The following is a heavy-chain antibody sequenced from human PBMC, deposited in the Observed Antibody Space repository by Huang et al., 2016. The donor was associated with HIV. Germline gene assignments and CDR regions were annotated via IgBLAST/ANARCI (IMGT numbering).Heavy chain of an antibody. Sequence: QVQLVQSGAEVRKPGASVKVSCKTSGYRFVDYYIHWVRQAPGQGLGCSGGMNPNTGDAFYAEKFRGRGGRTRDTAMRTVYMEVNSLQFDDGATYVCATDGGGGCDGGSCFPHWGQGTLVGVSS. V-gene: IGHV1-2*02. CDR2: MNPNTGDA. D-gene: IGHD2-15*01. CDR1: GYRFVDYY. CDR3: ATDGGGGCDGGSCFPH. J-gene: IGHJ4*02.